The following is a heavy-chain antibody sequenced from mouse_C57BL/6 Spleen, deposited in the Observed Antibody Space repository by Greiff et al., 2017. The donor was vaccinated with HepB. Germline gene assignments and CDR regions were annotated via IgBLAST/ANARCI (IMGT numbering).Heavy chain of an antibody. CDR3: ARVRLYYGNLFAY. Sequence: EVQLQESGPGLVKPSQSLSLTCSVTGYSITSGYYWNWIRQFPGNKLEWMGYISYDGSNNYNPSLKNRISITRDTSKNQFFLKLNSVTTEDTATYYCARVRLYYGNLFAYWGQGTLVTVSA. CDR1: GYSITSGYY. V-gene: IGHV3-6*01. J-gene: IGHJ3*01. D-gene: IGHD2-1*01. CDR2: ISYDGSN.